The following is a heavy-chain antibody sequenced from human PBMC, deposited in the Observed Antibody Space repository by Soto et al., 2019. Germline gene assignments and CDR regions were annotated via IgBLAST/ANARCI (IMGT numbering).Heavy chain of an antibody. V-gene: IGHV1-3*01. J-gene: IGHJ6*02. Sequence: QVQVVQSGAEVKKPGASVKVSCKASGYTFTSYAMHWVRQAPGQRLEWMGWINAGNGNTKYSQKFQGRVTITRDTSASTAYMELSSLRSEDTAVYYCARVLGGYDKRYGMDVWGQGTTVTVSS. CDR2: INAGNGNT. D-gene: IGHD5-12*01. CDR1: GYTFTSYA. CDR3: ARVLGGYDKRYGMDV.